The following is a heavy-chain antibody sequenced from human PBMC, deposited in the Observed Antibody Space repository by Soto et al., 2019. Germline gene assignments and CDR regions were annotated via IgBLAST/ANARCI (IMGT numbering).Heavy chain of an antibody. J-gene: IGHJ4*02. V-gene: IGHV3-23*01. Sequence: EVQLLESGGGLVQPGGSLRLSCSASGFTFSNYAMSWVRQAPGKGLEWVSSIRSVGGGGTTYYADSVKGRFTISRDNSNNTLFLQMNSLRAEDTAVYFCAKDRWCSGCLPNDCWGQGTLVTVSS. CDR3: AKDRWCSGCLPNDC. CDR1: GFTFSNYA. CDR2: IRSVGGGGTT. D-gene: IGHD6-19*01.